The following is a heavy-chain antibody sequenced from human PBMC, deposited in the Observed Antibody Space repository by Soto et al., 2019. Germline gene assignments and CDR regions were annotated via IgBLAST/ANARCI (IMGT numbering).Heavy chain of an antibody. CDR1: GFTFSSYE. Sequence: PGGSLRLSCAASGFTFSSYEMDWVRQAPGKGLEWVSYISSSGSTIYYADSVKGRFTISRDNPKNSLYLQMNSLRAEDTAVYYCARAFTIFGVVISASDGMDVWGQGTTVTVSS. V-gene: IGHV3-48*03. J-gene: IGHJ6*02. CDR3: ARAFTIFGVVISASDGMDV. CDR2: ISSSGSTI. D-gene: IGHD3-3*01.